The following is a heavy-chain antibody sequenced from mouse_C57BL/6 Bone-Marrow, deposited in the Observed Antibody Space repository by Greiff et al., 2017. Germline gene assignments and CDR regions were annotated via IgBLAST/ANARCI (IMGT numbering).Heavy chain of an antibody. D-gene: IGHD2-4*01. V-gene: IGHV1-42*01. J-gene: IGHJ2*01. CDR3: ARGEGDYEDY. CDR1: GYSFTGYY. Sequence: VQLQPSGPELVKPGASVKISCKASGYSFTGYYMNWVKQSPEKSLEWIGEINPSTGGTTYNQKFKAKATLTVDKSSSTAYMQLKSLTSEDSAVYYCARGEGDYEDYWGQGTTLTVSS. CDR2: INPSTGGT.